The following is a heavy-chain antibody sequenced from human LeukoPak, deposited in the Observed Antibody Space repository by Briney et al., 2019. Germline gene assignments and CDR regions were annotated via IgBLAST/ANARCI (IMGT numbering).Heavy chain of an antibody. V-gene: IGHV3-74*01. CDR1: GFTFSSYW. CDR3: VRGNDYGGPHY. Sequence: GRSLRLSCAVSGFTFSSYWMQWVRHAPGKGLVWVSRIDRDGSRINYADSVKGRFTISRDNGKNTVFLQMNSLRAEDAAVYYCVRGNDYGGPHYWGQGTLVTVSS. CDR2: IDRDGSRI. D-gene: IGHD4-23*01. J-gene: IGHJ4*02.